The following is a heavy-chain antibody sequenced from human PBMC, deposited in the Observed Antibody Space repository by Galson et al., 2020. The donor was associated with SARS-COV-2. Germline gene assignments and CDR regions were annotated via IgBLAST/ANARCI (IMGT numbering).Heavy chain of an antibody. CDR1: GFTFSSYW. J-gene: IGHJ3*02. V-gene: IGHV3-7*01. CDR2: IKQDGSEK. CDR3: ARAEVGIAVAGLDAFDI. D-gene: IGHD6-19*01. Sequence: GSLRLSCAASGFTFSSYWMSWVRQAPGKGLEWVANIKQDGSEKYYVDSVKGRFTISRDNAKNSLYLQMNSLRAEDTAVYYCARAEVGIAVAGLDAFDIWGQGTMVTVSS.